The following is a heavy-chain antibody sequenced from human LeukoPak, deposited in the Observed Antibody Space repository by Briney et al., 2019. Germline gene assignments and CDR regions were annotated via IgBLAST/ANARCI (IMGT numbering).Heavy chain of an antibody. Sequence: SETLSLTCTVSGGSISSGSYYWSWIRQPAGKGLEWIGRIYTSGSTNYNPPLKSRVTISVDTSKNQFSLKLSSATAADTAVYYCARGRNGVRYWGQGTLVTVSS. D-gene: IGHD1-1*01. J-gene: IGHJ4*02. CDR2: IYTSGST. CDR3: ARGRNGVRY. V-gene: IGHV4-61*02. CDR1: GGSISSGSYY.